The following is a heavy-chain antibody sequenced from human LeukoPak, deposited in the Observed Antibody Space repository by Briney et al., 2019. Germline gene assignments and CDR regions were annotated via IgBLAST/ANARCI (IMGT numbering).Heavy chain of an antibody. CDR1: GGSTSSYY. J-gene: IGHJ2*01. Sequence: PSETLSLTCTVSGGSTSSYYWSWIRQPPGEGLEWIGYIYFIGTTQYNPSLESRVTVSLDTSKNQFSLKLTSVTAADTAVYYCARELGWGSAGSWYFDLWGRGTLVTVSS. CDR2: IYFIGTT. D-gene: IGHD7-27*01. V-gene: IGHV4-59*12. CDR3: ARELGWGSAGSWYFDL.